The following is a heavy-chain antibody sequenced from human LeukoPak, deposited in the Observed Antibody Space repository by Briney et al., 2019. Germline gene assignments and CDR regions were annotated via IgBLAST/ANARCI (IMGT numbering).Heavy chain of an antibody. CDR3: ARGAYYNFWSGFYYFPHFDY. CDR1: GYTFSSGYY. D-gene: IGHD3-3*01. CDR2: INPNNGDT. V-gene: IGHV1-2*02. J-gene: IGHJ4*02. Sequence: ASVKVSCKASGYTFSSGYYLHWVRQAPGQGLEWMGWINPNNGDTNYAQKFQGRVTMTRDTSISTAYMELSRLRSDDAAVYFCARGAYYNFWSGFYYFPHFDYWGQGTLVTVSS.